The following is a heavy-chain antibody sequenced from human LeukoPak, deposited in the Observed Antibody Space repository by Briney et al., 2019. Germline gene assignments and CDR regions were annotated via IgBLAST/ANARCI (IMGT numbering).Heavy chain of an antibody. V-gene: IGHV3-74*01. J-gene: IGHJ4*02. CDR3: AKDRIGWTYFDY. CDR2: INPDGSTT. D-gene: IGHD3-22*01. CDR1: GFTFSRYW. Sequence: GGSLRLSCAASGFTFSRYWIHWVRQAPGKGLEWVSRINPDGSTTTYADSVKGRFTISRDNSKNTLYLQMNSLRAEDTAVYHCAKDRIGWTYFDYWGQGTLVTVSS.